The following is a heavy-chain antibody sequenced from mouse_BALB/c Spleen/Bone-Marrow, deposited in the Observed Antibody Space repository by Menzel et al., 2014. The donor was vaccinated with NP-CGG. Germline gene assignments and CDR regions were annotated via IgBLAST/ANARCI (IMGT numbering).Heavy chain of an antibody. D-gene: IGHD1-1*01. J-gene: IGHJ4*01. CDR1: GFNIKDTY. V-gene: IGHV14-3*02. CDR3: ARYGGRYYSMDY. Sequence: VQLQQPGAELVKPGASVKLSCTASGFNIKDTYMHWVKQRPEQGLEWIGRIDPANGNTNYDPRFQGKATITADTSSNTAYLQLSSLTSKDTAVYYYARYGGRYYSMDYWGQGTSVTVSS. CDR2: IDPANGNT.